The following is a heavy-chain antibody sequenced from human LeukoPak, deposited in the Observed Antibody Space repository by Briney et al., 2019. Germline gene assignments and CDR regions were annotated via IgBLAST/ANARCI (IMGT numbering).Heavy chain of an antibody. CDR3: ARDGGSYSPYYYYYYMDV. CDR2: INQDGSGK. V-gene: IGHV3-7*01. D-gene: IGHD1-26*01. J-gene: IGHJ6*03. Sequence: GGSLRLSCVASGFTLSREWMSWVRQAPGKGLEWLAKINQDGSGKYYVDSVKGRFTISRDNAKNSLYLQMNSLRAEDTAVYYCARDGGSYSPYYYYYYMDVWGKGTTVTVSS. CDR1: GFTLSREW.